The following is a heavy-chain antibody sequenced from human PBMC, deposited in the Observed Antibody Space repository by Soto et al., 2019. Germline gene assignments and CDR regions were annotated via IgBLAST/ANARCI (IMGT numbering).Heavy chain of an antibody. CDR2: IYPGDSDT. D-gene: IGHD3-3*01. Sequence: PGESLNISCMGSGDKVSTLHNFSRFLIALGRQKPGESPEWVGIIYPGDSDTRYSPSFQGQVTISADKSINSVYLQWSSLKASDTATYYCARLGFNYDFLSGYYNVHHYYGIDVWGQGTTVTVSS. CDR3: ARLGFNYDFLSGYYNVHHYYGIDV. J-gene: IGHJ6*02. CDR1: GDKVSTLHNFSRFL. V-gene: IGHV5-51*01.